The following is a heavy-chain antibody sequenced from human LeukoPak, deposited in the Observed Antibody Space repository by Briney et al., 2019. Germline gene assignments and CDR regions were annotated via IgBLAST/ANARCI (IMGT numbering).Heavy chain of an antibody. Sequence: PGGSLRLSCAASGFTFSSYAMSWVRQAPGKGLEWVSIFSENGFTTYYADSVKGRFTISRDNSKNTLYLQMNSLRAEDTAKYYCAKGGSAFFSGSLDYYYYYYMDVWGKGTTVTVSS. CDR3: AKGGSAFFSGSLDYYYYYYMDV. D-gene: IGHD3-3*01. V-gene: IGHV3-23*01. J-gene: IGHJ6*03. CDR2: FSENGFTT. CDR1: GFTFSSYA.